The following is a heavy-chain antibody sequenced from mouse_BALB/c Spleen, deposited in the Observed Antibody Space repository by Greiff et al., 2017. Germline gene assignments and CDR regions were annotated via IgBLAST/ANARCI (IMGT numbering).Heavy chain of an antibody. J-gene: IGHJ4*01. Sequence: VQRVESGPGLVAPSQSLSITCTVSGFSLSRYSVHWVRQPPGKGLEWLGMIWGGGSTDYNSALKSRLSISKDNSKSQVFLKMNSLQTDDTAMYYCASQKLGKNAMDYWGQGTSVTVSS. V-gene: IGHV2-6-4*01. D-gene: IGHD4-1*01. CDR3: ASQKLGKNAMDY. CDR1: GFSLSRYS. CDR2: IWGGGST.